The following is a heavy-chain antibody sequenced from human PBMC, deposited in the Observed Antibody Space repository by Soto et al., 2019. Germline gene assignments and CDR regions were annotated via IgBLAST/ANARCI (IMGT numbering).Heavy chain of an antibody. CDR2: ISPYSGST. D-gene: IGHD1-26*01. Sequence: GASVKVSCTDSGYTITSYGISWVRQAPGQGLEWMGWISPYSGSTNYAQKFQGWVTMTRDTSISTAYMELSRLRSDDTAVYYCARVQGAGRVEGGYYYGMDVWGQGTTVTVSS. CDR3: ARVQGAGRVEGGYYYGMDV. CDR1: GYTITSYG. J-gene: IGHJ6*02. V-gene: IGHV1-2*04.